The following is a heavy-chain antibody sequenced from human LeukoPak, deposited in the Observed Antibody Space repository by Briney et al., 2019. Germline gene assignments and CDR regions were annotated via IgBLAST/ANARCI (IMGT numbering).Heavy chain of an antibody. J-gene: IGHJ4*02. V-gene: IGHV3-9*03. D-gene: IGHD1/OR15-1a*01. Sequence: GRSLRLSCAASGFTFDDYAMHWVRQAPGKGLEWVSGISWNSGSIGYADSVKGRFTISGDNAKNSLYLQMNSLKAEDMALYYCAKDLTPEHGPFDYWGQGTLVTVSS. CDR2: ISWNSGSI. CDR3: AKDLTPEHGPFDY. CDR1: GFTFDDYA.